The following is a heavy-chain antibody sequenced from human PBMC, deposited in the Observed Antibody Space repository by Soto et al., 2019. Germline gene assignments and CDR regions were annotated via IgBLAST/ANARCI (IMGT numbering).Heavy chain of an antibody. CDR2: INPSGGST. Sequence: QVQLVQSGAEVKKPGASVKVSCKASGYTFTSYYMHWVRQAPGQGLEWMGIINPSGGSTSYAQKVQGRVTMTRDTSTSTVYMELSSLRSEDTAVYYCARVTTGYGMDVWGQGTTVTVSS. V-gene: IGHV1-46*01. D-gene: IGHD4-4*01. CDR3: ARVTTGYGMDV. CDR1: GYTFTSYY. J-gene: IGHJ6*02.